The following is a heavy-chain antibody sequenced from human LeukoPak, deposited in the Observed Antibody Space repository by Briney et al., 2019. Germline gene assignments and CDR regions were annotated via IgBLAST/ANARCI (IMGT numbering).Heavy chain of an antibody. CDR3: ARDAHFGGVFDI. V-gene: IGHV3-20*04. Sequence: PGGALELPWSSFGFPFECYPLGRARQAPGKGLGGVPGINWNGGSTGYVDSVKGRFTISRDNAKNSLYLQMNSLRGEDTALYYCARDAHFGGVFDIWGQGTMVTVSS. J-gene: IGHJ3*02. D-gene: IGHD2-21*01. CDR1: GFPFECYP. CDR2: INWNGGST.